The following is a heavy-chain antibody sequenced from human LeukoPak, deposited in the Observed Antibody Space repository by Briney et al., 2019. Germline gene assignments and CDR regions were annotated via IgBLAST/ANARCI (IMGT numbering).Heavy chain of an antibody. CDR3: ARDGPPIVVGLPGYYYYMDV. CDR2: ISAYNGNT. J-gene: IGHJ6*03. CDR1: GYTFNSYG. Sequence: GASVKISCKASGYTFNSYGISWVRQAHGQGLEWMGWISAYNGNTNYAQKLQGRVTMTTDTSTSTAYMELRSLRSDDTAVYYCARDGPPIVVGLPGYYYYMDVWGKGTTVTVSS. D-gene: IGHD2-15*01. V-gene: IGHV1-18*01.